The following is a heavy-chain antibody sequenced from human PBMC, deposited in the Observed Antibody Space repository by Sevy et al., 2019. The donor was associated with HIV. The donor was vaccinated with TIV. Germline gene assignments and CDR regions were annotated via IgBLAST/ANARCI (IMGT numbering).Heavy chain of an antibody. CDR1: GDSIGDYY. CDR3: AGDPATGWFDP. Sequence: SQTLSLTCTVSGDSIGDYYWSWIRQTPGKGLEWIGYIDYSGNAHYNPSLKSRVTMSVDTSKNHFSLKLNSVTAADTALYYCAGDPATGWFDPWGQGTLVTVSS. CDR2: IDYSGNA. V-gene: IGHV4-59*01. J-gene: IGHJ5*02.